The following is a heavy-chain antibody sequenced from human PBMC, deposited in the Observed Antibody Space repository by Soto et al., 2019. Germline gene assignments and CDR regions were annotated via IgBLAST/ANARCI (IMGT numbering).Heavy chain of an antibody. CDR3: GPLSGTTDY. CDR1: GFTFSSYG. D-gene: IGHD1-7*01. Sequence: QVQLVESGGGVVQPGRSLRLSCAASGFTFSSYGMHWVRQATGKGLEWVAVIWYDGSNKYYADSVKGRFTISRDNSKNTLYLQMNSLRAEDTAVYYCGPLSGTTDYWGQGTLVTVSS. V-gene: IGHV3-33*01. CDR2: IWYDGSNK. J-gene: IGHJ4*02.